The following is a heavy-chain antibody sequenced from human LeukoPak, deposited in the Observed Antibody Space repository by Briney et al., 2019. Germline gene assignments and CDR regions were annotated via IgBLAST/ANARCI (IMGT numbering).Heavy chain of an antibody. D-gene: IGHD3-10*01. Sequence: GSLRLSCAASGVPVSSNYMSWGRQPPGEGLEWGSVIYRAGDTHYADSVKGRFTISRDNFNNTVYLQMNSLRPDDTAVYYCARGTMIGGVPGPWGQGTLVAVSS. CDR3: ARGTMIGGVPGP. V-gene: IGHV3-53*01. CDR1: GVPVSSNY. CDR2: IYRAGDT. J-gene: IGHJ5*02.